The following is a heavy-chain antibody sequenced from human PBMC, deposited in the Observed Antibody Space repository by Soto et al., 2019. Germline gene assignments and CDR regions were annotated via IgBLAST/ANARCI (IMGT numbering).Heavy chain of an antibody. CDR2: IIPILGIA. D-gene: IGHD2-15*01. CDR3: ATCSGGSCYSFADY. V-gene: IGHV1-69*02. Sequence: QVQLVQSGAEAKKPGSSVKVSCKASGGTFSSYTISWVRQAPGQGLEWMGRIIPILGIANYAQKFQGRVTITADKSTSTAYMELSSLRSEDTAVYYCATCSGGSCYSFADYWGQGTLVTVSS. CDR1: GGTFSSYT. J-gene: IGHJ4*02.